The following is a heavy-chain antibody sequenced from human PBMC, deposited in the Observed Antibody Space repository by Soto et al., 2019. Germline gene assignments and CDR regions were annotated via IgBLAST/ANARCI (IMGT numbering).Heavy chain of an antibody. J-gene: IGHJ4*02. CDR1: GDTFNFYS. D-gene: IGHD3-10*01. CDR3: ASIYGSGYRAFDY. Sequence: QVQLVQSGAEVKRPGSSVKVSCKASGDTFNFYSINWVRQAPGLGLEWMGRVNPIVSMSNYAQKFQGRVTMTAAKSTSTHYMELSSLRSEDTAIYYCASIYGSGYRAFDYWGQGALVTVSS. CDR2: VNPIVSMS. V-gene: IGHV1-69*02.